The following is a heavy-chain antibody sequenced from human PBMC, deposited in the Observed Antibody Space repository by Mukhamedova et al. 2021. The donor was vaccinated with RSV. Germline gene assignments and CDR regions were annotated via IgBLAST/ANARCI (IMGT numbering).Heavy chain of an antibody. D-gene: IGHD4-17*01. CDR2: IKDDGTEE. V-gene: IGHV3-7*01. Sequence: MTWVRQAPGKGLEWVANIKDDGTEEYYVDSVKGRFTISRDNAKNSLFLQMNTLRAEDTGIYYCAIKYGASAFWGRGTLVTVSS. CDR3: AIKYGASAF. J-gene: IGHJ4*02.